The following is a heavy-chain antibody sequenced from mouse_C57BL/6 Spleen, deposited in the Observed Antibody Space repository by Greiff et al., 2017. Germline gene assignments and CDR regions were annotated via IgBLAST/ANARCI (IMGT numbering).Heavy chain of an antibody. V-gene: IGHV1-39*01. CDR3: AREGGSSFPFAY. CDR1: GYSFTDYN. J-gene: IGHJ3*01. CDR2: INPNYGTT. D-gene: IGHD1-1*01. Sequence: EVHLVESGPELVKPGASVKISCKASGYSFTDYNMNWVKQSNGKSLEWIGVINPNYGTTSYNQKFKGKATLTVDQSSSTAYMQLNSLTSEDSAVYYCAREGGSSFPFAYWGQGTLVTVSA.